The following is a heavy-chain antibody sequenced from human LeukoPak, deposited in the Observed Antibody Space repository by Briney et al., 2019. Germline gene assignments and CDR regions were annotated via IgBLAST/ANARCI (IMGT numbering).Heavy chain of an antibody. CDR1: GYSISSGYY. Sequence: SETLSLTCTVSGYSISSGYYWGWIRQPPGKGLEWIGSIYHSGSTYYNPSLKSRVTISVDTSKNQFSLKLSSVTAADTAVYYCARESIAAAGTWYYYYYMDVWGKGTTVTVSS. V-gene: IGHV4-38-2*02. D-gene: IGHD6-13*01. CDR3: ARESIAAAGTWYYYYYMDV. CDR2: IYHSGST. J-gene: IGHJ6*03.